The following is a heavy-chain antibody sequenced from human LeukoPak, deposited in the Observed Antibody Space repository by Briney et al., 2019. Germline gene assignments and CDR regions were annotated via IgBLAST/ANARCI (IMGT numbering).Heavy chain of an antibody. CDR2: IYYSGST. Sequence: PSETLSLTCTVSGGSISSGGYYWSWIRQHPGKGLEWIGYIYYSGSTNYNPSLKSRVTISVDTSKNQFSLKLSSVTAADTAVYYCARHNSAAGTAEPWGQGTLVTVSS. CDR1: GGSISSGGYY. CDR3: ARHNSAAGTAEP. V-gene: IGHV4-61*08. J-gene: IGHJ5*02. D-gene: IGHD6-13*01.